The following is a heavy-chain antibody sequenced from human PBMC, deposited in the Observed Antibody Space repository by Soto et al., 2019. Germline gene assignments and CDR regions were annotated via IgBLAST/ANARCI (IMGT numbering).Heavy chain of an antibody. CDR3: AREVLVGATAKPRVAP. J-gene: IGHJ5*02. Sequence: PSETLSLTCTVSGGSISSGGYYWSWIRQHPGKGLEWIGYIYYSGSTYYNPSLKSRVTISVDTSKNQFSLKLSSVTAADTAVYYCAREVLVGATAKPRVAPWGQGTLVTVSS. D-gene: IGHD1-26*01. CDR2: IYYSGST. CDR1: GGSISSGGYY. V-gene: IGHV4-31*03.